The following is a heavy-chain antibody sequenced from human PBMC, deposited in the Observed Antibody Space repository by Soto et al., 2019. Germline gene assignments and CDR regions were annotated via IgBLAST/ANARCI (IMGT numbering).Heavy chain of an antibody. CDR2: ISYDGYLK. V-gene: IGHV3-30*18. J-gene: IGHJ6*02. CDR3: AKDFKVSGSHYGTLNYYYGMDV. D-gene: IGHD3-10*01. Sequence: GGSLRLSYAASGFTFSTYGMQWVRQAPGKGLEWVAVISYDGYLKYYVDAVKGRFTVARDNSKNTLFLEMNSLRVEDTAVYFCAKDFKVSGSHYGTLNYYYGMDVWGQGTTVTVSS. CDR1: GFTFSTYG.